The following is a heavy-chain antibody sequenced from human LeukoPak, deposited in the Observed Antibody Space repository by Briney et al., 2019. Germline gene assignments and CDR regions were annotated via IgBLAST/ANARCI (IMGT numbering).Heavy chain of an antibody. CDR2: ISYDGSNK. Sequence: PGRSLRLSCAASGFTFSSYGMHWVRQAPGKGLEWVAVISYDGSNKYYADSVKGRFTISRDNSKNTLYLQMNSLRGEDTAVYYCAKDRAVAGVNYYYYYGTDVWGQGTTVTVSS. J-gene: IGHJ6*02. CDR3: AKDRAVAGVNYYYYYGTDV. CDR1: GFTFSSYG. V-gene: IGHV3-30*18. D-gene: IGHD6-19*01.